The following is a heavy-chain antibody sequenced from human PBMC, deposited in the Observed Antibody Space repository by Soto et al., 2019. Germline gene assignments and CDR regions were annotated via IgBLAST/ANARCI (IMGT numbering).Heavy chain of an antibody. CDR3: VRPLPSGRNYGMDV. CDR1: GLGVRNNY. V-gene: IGHV3-53*01. Sequence: AVGSLRLSCTAYGLGVRNNYMSWVRQAPGMGLEWVSVIYNDGTTYYADSVKGRFTLSRDTSKNTLSLQMDSLRAEDTAVYYCVRPLPSGRNYGMDVWGQGTTVTVSS. J-gene: IGHJ6*02. CDR2: IYNDGTT. D-gene: IGHD3-10*01.